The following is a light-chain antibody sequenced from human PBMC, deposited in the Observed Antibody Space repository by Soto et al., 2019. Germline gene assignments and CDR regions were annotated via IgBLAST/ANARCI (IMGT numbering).Light chain of an antibody. J-gene: IGKJ1*01. CDR3: QQYGSSPPRT. Sequence: EIVFTQSPGILSLSPGERATLSCRASQSVSNDFLAWYQQKPGQAPRLLIYGASTRATDVPDRFSGSGSGADFTLSISRLEPEDFAVYYCQQYGSSPPRTFG. CDR1: QSVSNDF. V-gene: IGKV3-20*01. CDR2: GAS.